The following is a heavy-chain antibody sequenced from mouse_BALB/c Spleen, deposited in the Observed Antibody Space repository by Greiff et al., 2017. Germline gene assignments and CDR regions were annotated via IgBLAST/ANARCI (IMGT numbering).Heavy chain of an antibody. V-gene: IGHV5-12-1*01. Sequence: DVKLVESGGGLVKPGGSLKLSCAASGFAFSSYDMSWVRQTPEKRLEWVAYISSGGGSTYYPDTVKGRFTISRDNAKNTLYLQMSSLKSEDTAMYYCARHKGHRYDFYFDYWGQGTTLTVSS. CDR2: ISSGGGST. CDR3: ARHKGHRYDFYFDY. CDR1: GFAFSSYD. J-gene: IGHJ2*01. D-gene: IGHD2-14*01.